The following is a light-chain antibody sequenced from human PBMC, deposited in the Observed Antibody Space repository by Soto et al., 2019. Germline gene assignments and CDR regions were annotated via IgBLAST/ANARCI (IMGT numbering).Light chain of an antibody. J-gene: IGKJ1*01. V-gene: IGKV3-11*01. CDR2: DAS. CDR3: EQPYNGCPWT. Sequence: TLSPFTLSLYPGERAPLSCIASQSVSSYFAWYQQKPGQAPRLLIYDASTRATGIPARFSGSGSGTDFTLTISSLEPEDFAVDFREQPYNGCPWTCRHGTMGHI. CDR1: QSVSSY.